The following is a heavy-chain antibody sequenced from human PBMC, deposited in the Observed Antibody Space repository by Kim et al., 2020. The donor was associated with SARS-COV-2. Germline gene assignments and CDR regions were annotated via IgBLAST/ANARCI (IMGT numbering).Heavy chain of an antibody. CDR1: GFTFSSYG. CDR3: AREYNWNDHGAFDI. CDR2: IWYDGSNK. Sequence: GGSLRHSCAASGFTFSSYGMHWVRQAPGKGLEWVAVIWYDGSNKYYADSVKGRFTISRDNSKNTLYLQMNSLRAEDTAVYYCAREYNWNDHGAFDIWGQGTMVTVSS. J-gene: IGHJ3*02. D-gene: IGHD1-20*01. V-gene: IGHV3-33*01.